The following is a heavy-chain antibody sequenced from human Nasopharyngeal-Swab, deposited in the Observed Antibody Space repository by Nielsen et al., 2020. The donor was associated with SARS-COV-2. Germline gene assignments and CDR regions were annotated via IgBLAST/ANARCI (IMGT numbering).Heavy chain of an antibody. CDR2: ISDDNTI. CDR1: GFIFNTYG. Sequence: GESLKISCEASGFIFNTYGMNWVRQAPGKGLEWISYISDDNTIFYADSVKGRFTISRDNAKNSLDLQMNSLRDEDTAVYYCARDLELLTNYYPLDYWGQGTLVTVSS. V-gene: IGHV3-48*02. CDR3: ARDLELLTNYYPLDY. D-gene: IGHD3-9*01. J-gene: IGHJ4*02.